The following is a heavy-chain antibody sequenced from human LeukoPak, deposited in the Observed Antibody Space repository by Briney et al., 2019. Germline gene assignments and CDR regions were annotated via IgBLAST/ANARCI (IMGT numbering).Heavy chain of an antibody. Sequence: GASVKVSCKASGGTFSSYAISWVRQAPGQGLEWMGGTIPIFGTANYAQKFQGRVTITADESTSTAYMELSSLRSEDTAVYYCARDLRPYDSSGPRHYYYGMDVWGQGTTVTVSS. J-gene: IGHJ6*02. CDR1: GGTFSSYA. CDR3: ARDLRPYDSSGPRHYYYGMDV. D-gene: IGHD3-22*01. CDR2: TIPIFGTA. V-gene: IGHV1-69*13.